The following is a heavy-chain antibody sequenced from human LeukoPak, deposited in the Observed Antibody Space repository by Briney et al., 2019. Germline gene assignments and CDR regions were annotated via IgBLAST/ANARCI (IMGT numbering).Heavy chain of an antibody. D-gene: IGHD3-22*01. V-gene: IGHV4-39*01. J-gene: IGHJ3*02. CDR1: GDSISSSSYY. CDR2: IFYSGST. Sequence: SETLSLTCTVSGDSISSSSYYWGWIRRPPGKGLGWIGTIFYSGSTYYNPSLKSRVTLSVDTTKNQYSLKLSSVTAADTAVYYCARLNYYDSSGYYYVDAFDIWGQGTMVTVSS. CDR3: ARLNYYDSSGYYYVDAFDI.